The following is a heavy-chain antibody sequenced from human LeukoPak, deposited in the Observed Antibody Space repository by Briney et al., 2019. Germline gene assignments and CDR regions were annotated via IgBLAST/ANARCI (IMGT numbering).Heavy chain of an antibody. Sequence: SQTLSLTCTVSGGSLTNYYWSWIRQPPGEGLECIGSIYYNGNTNHNPSLQSRVTMSVDTSKNQFSLRLSSVTAADTAVYYCARARAYGTNTPRAFDYWGQGTLVTVSS. J-gene: IGHJ4*02. CDR3: ARARAYGTNTPRAFDY. V-gene: IGHV4-59*01. D-gene: IGHD4/OR15-4a*01. CDR1: GGSLTNYY. CDR2: IYYNGNT.